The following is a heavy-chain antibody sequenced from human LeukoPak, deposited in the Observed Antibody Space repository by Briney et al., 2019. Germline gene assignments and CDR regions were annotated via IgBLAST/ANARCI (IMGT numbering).Heavy chain of an antibody. CDR2: ISASGGGT. V-gene: IGHV3-23*01. CDR3: AKRGVVIRVILVGFHKEAYYFDS. J-gene: IGHJ4*02. CDR1: GITLSNYC. Sequence: PAESLTLACAVSGITLSNYCMSWVRQPPGKGLEWVAGISASGGGTNYADSVKGRFTISRDNRKNKLYLQMNSLRAEDTAVYFCAKRGVVIRVILVGFHKEAYYFDSWGQGALVTVSS. D-gene: IGHD3-22*01.